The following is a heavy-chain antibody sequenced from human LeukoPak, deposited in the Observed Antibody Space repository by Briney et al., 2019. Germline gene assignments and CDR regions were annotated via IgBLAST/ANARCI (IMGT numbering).Heavy chain of an antibody. Sequence: GGSLRLSCAASGFTFSNFWMHWVRQAPGKGLVWVALIYGDGSFTRYADSVKGRFTISRDNARNSVYLQMNSLRVEDTAVYYCARDPVEWELLLDCWGQGTLVTVSS. CDR1: GFTFSNFW. CDR2: IYGDGSFT. D-gene: IGHD1-26*01. J-gene: IGHJ4*02. CDR3: ARDPVEWELLLDC. V-gene: IGHV3-74*01.